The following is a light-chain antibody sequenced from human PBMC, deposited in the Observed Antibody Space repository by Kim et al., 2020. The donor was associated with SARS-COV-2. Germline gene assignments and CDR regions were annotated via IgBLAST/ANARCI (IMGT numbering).Light chain of an antibody. CDR3: GADHGRGSNSP. V-gene: IGLV9-49*01. CDR2: VGTGGIVG. Sequence: QPVLTQPPSASASLGASVTLTCTLSSGYSNYKVDWYQQRPGKGPRFVMRVGTGGIVGSKGDGIPDRFSVLGSGLNRYLTIKNIQEEDESDYHCGADHGRGSNSPFGGGTQLTVL. CDR1: SGYSNYK. J-gene: IGLJ2*01.